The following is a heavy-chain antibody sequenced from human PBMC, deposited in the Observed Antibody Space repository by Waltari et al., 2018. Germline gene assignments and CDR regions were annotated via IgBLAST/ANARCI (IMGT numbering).Heavy chain of an antibody. V-gene: IGHV4-61*02. Sequence: QVQLQESGPGLVKPSQTLSLTCTVSGGSISSGSYYWSWIRQPAGKGLEWIGRIYTSGSTNYNPSLKSRVTISVDTSKNQFSLKLSSVTAADTAVYYWASAVVPAAMQDVDAFDIWGQGTMVTVSS. CDR2: IYTSGST. CDR3: ASAVVPAAMQDVDAFDI. J-gene: IGHJ3*02. D-gene: IGHD2-2*01. CDR1: GGSISSGSYY.